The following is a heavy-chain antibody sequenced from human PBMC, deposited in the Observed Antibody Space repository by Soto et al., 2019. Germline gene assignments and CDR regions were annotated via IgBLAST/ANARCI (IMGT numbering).Heavy chain of an antibody. V-gene: IGHV3-33*01. J-gene: IGHJ4*02. CDR2: IWYDGSNK. D-gene: IGHD3-10*01. CDR3: ARYGSGSYDY. CDR1: GFTFSNYG. Sequence: QVQLVESGGGVVQPGRSLRLSCVASGFTFSNYGMNWVRQAPGKGLEWVAIIWYDGSNKYYADSVKGRFTISRDNSKNMLSLQMNSLRAEDTAVYYCARYGSGSYDYLGQGTLVTVSS.